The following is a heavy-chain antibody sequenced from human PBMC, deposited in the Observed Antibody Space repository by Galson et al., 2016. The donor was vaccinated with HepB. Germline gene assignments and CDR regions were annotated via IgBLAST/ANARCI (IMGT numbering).Heavy chain of an antibody. CDR1: GFTFRSFD. Sequence: SLRLSCAASGFTFRSFDMHWVRQAPGKGLEWVTFIWYDGSHEYYADSVKGRFTISRDNAKSTLYLQMDSLRAEDTAIYYCARDRHDNSGDELDMSAFDIWGQGTMVTVSS. V-gene: IGHV3-33*01. CDR2: IWYDGSHE. J-gene: IGHJ3*02. D-gene: IGHD3-22*01. CDR3: ARDRHDNSGDELDMSAFDI.